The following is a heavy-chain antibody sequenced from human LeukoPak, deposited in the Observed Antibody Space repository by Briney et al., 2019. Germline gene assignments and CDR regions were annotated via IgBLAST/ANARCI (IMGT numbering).Heavy chain of an antibody. Sequence: SETLSLTCTVSGASISSGAYSWSWIRQHPGKGLEWIGYIYYSGSTYYNPSLESRLTISVDMSKNQFSLKLSSVTAADTAVYYCARDVGQRHYYFDYWGQGTLVTVSS. CDR3: ARDVGQRHYYFDY. CDR1: GASISSGAYS. V-gene: IGHV4-31*03. CDR2: IYYSGST. J-gene: IGHJ4*02. D-gene: IGHD3-16*01.